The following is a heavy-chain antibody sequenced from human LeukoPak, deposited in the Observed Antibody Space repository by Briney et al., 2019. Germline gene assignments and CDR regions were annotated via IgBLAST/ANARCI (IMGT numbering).Heavy chain of an antibody. CDR2: ISGSGTDI. CDR1: GFTFNTYS. J-gene: IGHJ3*02. CDR3: ARRTYPNDAFDI. D-gene: IGHD1-7*01. Sequence: PGGSLRLSCAASGFTFNTYSMNWVRQAPGKRLEWVAAISGSGTDIYYPDSLKGRFTISRDNAKNSLYLQVTSLRAEDTAVYYCARRTYPNDAFDIWGQGTMVSVSS. V-gene: IGHV3-21*01.